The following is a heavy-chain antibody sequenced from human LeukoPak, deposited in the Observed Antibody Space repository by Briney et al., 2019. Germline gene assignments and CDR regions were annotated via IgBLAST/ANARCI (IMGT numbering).Heavy chain of an antibody. J-gene: IGHJ6*03. CDR2: FDPEDGET. CDR1: GYTLTELS. CDR3: ATGSLWFGENYYYYMDV. V-gene: IGHV1-24*01. Sequence: ASVKVSCKVSGYTLTELSMHWVRQAPGKGLEWMGGFDPEDGETIYAQKFQGRVTMTEDTSTDTAYMELSSLRSEDTAVYYCATGSLWFGENYYYYMDVWGKGTTVTISS. D-gene: IGHD3-10*01.